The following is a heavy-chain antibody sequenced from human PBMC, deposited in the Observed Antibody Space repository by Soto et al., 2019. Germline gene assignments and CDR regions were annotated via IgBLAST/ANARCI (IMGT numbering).Heavy chain of an antibody. V-gene: IGHV1-69*04. D-gene: IGHD6-13*01. J-gene: IGHJ5*01. CDR1: GGTFSSYT. CDR3: ARDLSGQQLVNWLDS. CDR2: IIPILGIA. Sequence: SVKVSCKASGGTFSSYTISWVRQAPGQGLEWMGRIIPILGIANYAQKFQGRVTITADKSTSTAYMELSSLRSEDTAVYYCARDLSGQQLVNWLDSWGQGSLVTVSS.